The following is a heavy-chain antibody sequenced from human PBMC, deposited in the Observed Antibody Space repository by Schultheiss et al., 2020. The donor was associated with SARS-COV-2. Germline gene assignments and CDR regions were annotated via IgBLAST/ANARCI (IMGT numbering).Heavy chain of an antibody. CDR1: GFTVSSNY. D-gene: IGHD3-16*01. V-gene: IGHV3-53*01. CDR3: ARGRTNWAFDY. CDR2: ITSHSEST. J-gene: IGHJ4*02. Sequence: GGSLRLSCAASGFTVSSNYMSWVRQAPGKGLEWVSAITSHSESTETADAVKGRFTISRDNSKDTVYLQMNSLRAEDTAIYYCARGRTNWAFDYWGQGTLVTVSS.